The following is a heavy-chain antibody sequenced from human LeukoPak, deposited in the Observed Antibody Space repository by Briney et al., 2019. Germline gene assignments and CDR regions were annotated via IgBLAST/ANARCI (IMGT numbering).Heavy chain of an antibody. V-gene: IGHV3-66*01. CDR3: FTSSWKD. J-gene: IGHJ4*02. CDR2: IYSGGGT. CDR1: GFNVRNTY. Sequence: GGSLRLSCAASGFNVRNTYMTWVRQAPGKGLEWVSVIYSGGGTYYADSVKGRFTISRDSSQNTMFLQMNTLRVEDTAVYYCFTSSWKDWGQGTLVTVSS. D-gene: IGHD6-13*01.